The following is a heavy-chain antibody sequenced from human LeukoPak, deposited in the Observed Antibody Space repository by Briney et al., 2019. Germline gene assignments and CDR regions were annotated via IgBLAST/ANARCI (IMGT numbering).Heavy chain of an antibody. CDR1: GFTFDDYA. J-gene: IGHJ6*03. Sequence: GGSLRLSRAASGFTFDDYAMHWVRQAPGKGLEWVSLISWDGGSTYYADSVKGRFTISRDNSKNSLYLQMNSLRAEDTALYYCAKDSAPWVPPSSYMDVWGKGTTVTVS. CDR2: ISWDGGST. CDR3: AKDSAPWVPPSSYMDV. V-gene: IGHV3-43D*03. D-gene: IGHD1-1*01.